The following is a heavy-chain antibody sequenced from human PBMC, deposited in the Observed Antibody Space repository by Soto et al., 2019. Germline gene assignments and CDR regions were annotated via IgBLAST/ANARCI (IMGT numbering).Heavy chain of an antibody. V-gene: IGHV1-18*01. CDR1: GYTFTSYG. D-gene: IGHD2-8*01. J-gene: IGHJ3*02. CDR2: ISAYNGNT. CDR3: ARVLDQYCTNGVCHNSLSDAFDI. Sequence: QVQLVPSGAEVKKPGASVKVSCKASGYTFTSYGISWVRQSPGQGLEWMGWISAYNGNTNYAQKLQGRVTMTTDTSTSTAYMELRSLRSDDTAVYYCARVLDQYCTNGVCHNSLSDAFDIWGQGTMVTVSS.